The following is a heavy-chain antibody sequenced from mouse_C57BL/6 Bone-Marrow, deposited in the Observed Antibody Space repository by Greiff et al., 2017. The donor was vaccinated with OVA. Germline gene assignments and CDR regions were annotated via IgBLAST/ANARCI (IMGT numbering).Heavy chain of an antibody. CDR1: GYTFTSYG. CDR3: ARRWGLPWYIDV. J-gene: IGHJ1*03. D-gene: IGHD2-4*01. Sequence: QVQLQQSGAELARPGASVKLSCKASGYTFTSYGISWVKQRTGQGLEWIGEIYPRSGNTYYNEKFKGKATLTADKSSSTAYMELRSLTSEDSAVYFCARRWGLPWYIDVWGTGTTVTVSS. V-gene: IGHV1-81*01. CDR2: IYPRSGNT.